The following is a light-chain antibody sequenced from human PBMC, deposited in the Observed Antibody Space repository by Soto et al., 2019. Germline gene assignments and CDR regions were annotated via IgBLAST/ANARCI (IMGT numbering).Light chain of an antibody. J-gene: IGKJ4*01. CDR3: QQYNDWPLT. CDR2: GAS. Sequence: EIVMTQSPATLSVSPGEKSTLSCRASQRVSSNLAWYQQKPGQAPRLLIYGASTRATGIPARFSGRGSGTEFSLTISILQSEDFAIYYCQQYNDWPLTFGGGTKVEIK. CDR1: QRVSSN. V-gene: IGKV3-15*01.